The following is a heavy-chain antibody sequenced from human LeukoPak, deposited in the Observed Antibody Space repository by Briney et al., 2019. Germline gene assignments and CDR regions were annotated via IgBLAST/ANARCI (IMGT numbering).Heavy chain of an antibody. CDR1: GYTFTSYD. CDR3: ARRADHYDSSCYQH. J-gene: IGHJ4*02. D-gene: IGHD3-22*01. CDR2: MNPNSGNT. V-gene: IGHV1-8*01. Sequence: ASVTVSCKASGYTFTSYDINWVRQAAGQGLEWMGWMNPNSGNTGYTQKFQGRVTMTRDTSTGTAFMELSSLRSEDTAVYYCARRADHYDSSCYQHWGQGTLVTVSP.